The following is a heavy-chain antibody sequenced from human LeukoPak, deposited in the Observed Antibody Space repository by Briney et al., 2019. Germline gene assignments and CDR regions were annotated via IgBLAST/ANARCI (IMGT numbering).Heavy chain of an antibody. CDR2: IYYSGST. CDR3: ARVGSTGFSRDWFDP. V-gene: IGHV4-59*08. D-gene: IGHD2-8*02. J-gene: IGHJ5*02. Sequence: YIYYSGSTNYNPSLRSRLTISVDTLKNQFSLKLSSVTAADTAVYYCARVGSTGFSRDWFDPWGQGTLVTVSS.